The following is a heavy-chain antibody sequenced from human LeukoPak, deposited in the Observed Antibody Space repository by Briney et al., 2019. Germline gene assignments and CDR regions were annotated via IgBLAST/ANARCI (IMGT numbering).Heavy chain of an antibody. Sequence: PGGSLRLSCAASGFTFSSYAMHWVRQAPGKGLEWVAVISYDGSNKYYADSVKGRFTISRDNSKNTLYLQMNSLRVDDSAIYYCAKDHSADGWPTFEYWGRGTLVTVSS. CDR1: GFTFSSYA. J-gene: IGHJ4*02. V-gene: IGHV3-30-3*01. CDR3: AKDHSADGWPTFEY. D-gene: IGHD5-24*01. CDR2: ISYDGSNK.